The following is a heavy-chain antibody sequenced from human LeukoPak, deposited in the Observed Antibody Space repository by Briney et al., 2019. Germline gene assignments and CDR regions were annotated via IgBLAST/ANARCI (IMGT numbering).Heavy chain of an antibody. CDR2: ISGSGGST. CDR3: AKDPVVYDFFDY. J-gene: IGHJ4*02. D-gene: IGHD2-8*02. Sequence: GGSLRLSCAASGFTFSSYAMSWVRQAPGKGLEWVSAISGSGGSTYYADSVKGRFTISRDNSKNTLYLQMSSLRAEDTAVYYCAKDPVVYDFFDYWGQGTLVTVSS. V-gene: IGHV3-23*01. CDR1: GFTFSSYA.